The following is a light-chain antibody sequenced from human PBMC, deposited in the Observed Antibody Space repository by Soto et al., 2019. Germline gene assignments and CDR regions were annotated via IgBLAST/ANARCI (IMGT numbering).Light chain of an antibody. CDR2: DAS. V-gene: IGKV2-28*01. Sequence: DIVMTQSPLSLPVAPGESASISCRSSQSLLHSNGYNYLSWYVQKSGQSPQLLIYDASSLESGVPSRFSGSGSETEFTLTISSLLPDDFATYYCQQYNRYWTFGQGTKVDIK. CDR1: QSLLHSNGYNY. CDR3: QQYNRYWT. J-gene: IGKJ1*01.